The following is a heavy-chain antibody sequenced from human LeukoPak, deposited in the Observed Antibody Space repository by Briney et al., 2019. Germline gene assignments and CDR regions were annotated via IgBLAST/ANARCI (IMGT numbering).Heavy chain of an antibody. Sequence: SGPTLVNPTQTLTLTCSLSGVSLSTSGVGVGWIRQPPGKALEWLALIYWDDDSRYSPSLKSRLTITKDTSKNQVVLTLTNMDSVDTATYYCAHSQVFSYGSFHDAYDIWGLGMLVTVSS. CDR1: GVSLSTSGVG. V-gene: IGHV2-5*02. CDR2: IYWDDDS. D-gene: IGHD5-18*01. J-gene: IGHJ3*02. CDR3: AHSQVFSYGSFHDAYDI.